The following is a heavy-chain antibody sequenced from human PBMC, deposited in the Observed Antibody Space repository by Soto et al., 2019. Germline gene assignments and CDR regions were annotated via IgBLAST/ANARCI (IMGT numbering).Heavy chain of an antibody. D-gene: IGHD1-1*01. CDR2: IYYIGTT. CDR3: AKNETTRPGFDP. J-gene: IGHJ5*02. CDR1: GGSIRNGNYY. V-gene: IGHV4-31*03. Sequence: QVQLQESGPGLVKASQTLSLTCTVSGGSIRNGNYYWSWIRQVPGKGLEWIGNIYYIGTTSYNPSLKSRVIISIDTSKNQFSLELTSVLAADTAVYYCAKNETTRPGFDPWGQGTLVTVSS.